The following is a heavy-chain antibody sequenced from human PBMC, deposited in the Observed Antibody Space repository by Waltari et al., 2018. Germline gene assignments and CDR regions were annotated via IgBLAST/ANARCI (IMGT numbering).Heavy chain of an antibody. CDR1: GGSLSSHY. J-gene: IGHJ3*02. V-gene: IGHV4-59*11. D-gene: IGHD3-16*01. Sequence: QVQLQESGPGLVKPSETLSLTCPVPGGSLSSHYWSWIRQPPGKGLEWIGYIYYSGSTNYHPSLTSRGTISVDTSKNQFSLKLSSVTAADTAVYYCARVSRGDAFDIWGQGTMVTVSS. CDR3: ARVSRGDAFDI. CDR2: IYYSGST.